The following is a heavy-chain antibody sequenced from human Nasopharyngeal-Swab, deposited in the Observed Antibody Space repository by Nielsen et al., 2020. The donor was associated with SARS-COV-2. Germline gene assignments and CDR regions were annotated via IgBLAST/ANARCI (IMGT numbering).Heavy chain of an antibody. CDR2: IDPSDSYT. J-gene: IGHJ4*02. CDR3: ARHEGYSSSWYTQSFFDY. Sequence: GESLKISCKGSGYSFTSYWISWVRQMPGKGLEWMGRIDPSDSYTNYSPSFQGHVTISADKSITTAYLQWSGLKASDTAMYYCARHEGYSSSWYTQSFFDYWGQGTPFTVSS. V-gene: IGHV5-10-1*01. CDR1: GYSFTSYW. D-gene: IGHD6-13*01.